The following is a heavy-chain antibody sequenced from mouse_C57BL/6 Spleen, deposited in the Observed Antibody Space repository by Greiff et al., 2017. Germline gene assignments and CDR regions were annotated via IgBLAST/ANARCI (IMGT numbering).Heavy chain of an antibody. CDR2: IHPNSGST. CDR1: GYTSTSYW. V-gene: IGHV1-64*01. Sequence: QVQLRQPGAELVKPGASVKLSCKASGYTSTSYWMHWVKQRPGQGLEWIGMIHPNSGSTNYNEKFKSKATLTVDKSSSTAYMQLSSLTSEDSAVYYCARDYSNPDYFDYWGQGTTLTVSS. D-gene: IGHD2-5*01. CDR3: ARDYSNPDYFDY. J-gene: IGHJ2*01.